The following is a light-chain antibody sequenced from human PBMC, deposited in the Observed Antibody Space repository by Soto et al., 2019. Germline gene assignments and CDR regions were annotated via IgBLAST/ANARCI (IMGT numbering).Light chain of an antibody. CDR3: QQYNAYSQA. V-gene: IGKV1-5*03. Sequence: DIQMTQSLATLSASVGDRVIITCRAIESVSRWFAWYQQKPGRTPKLLIYQASTLETGVPSRFSGSGSGTELTLTISSLQPDDFATYYGQQYNAYSQAFGQGTKVEIK. CDR1: ESVSRW. CDR2: QAS. J-gene: IGKJ1*01.